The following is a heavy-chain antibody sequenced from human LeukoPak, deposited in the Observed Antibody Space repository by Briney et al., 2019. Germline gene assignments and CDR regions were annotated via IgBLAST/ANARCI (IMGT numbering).Heavy chain of an antibody. J-gene: IGHJ4*02. CDR3: AREPPDTAMVMDFDY. CDR2: ISSSSSYI. Sequence: GGSLRLSCAASGFTFSSYSMNWVRQAPGKGLEWVSSISSSSSYIYYADSVKGRFTISRDNAKNSLYLQMNSLRAEDTAVYYCAREPPDTAMVMDFDYWGQGTLATVSS. CDR1: GFTFSSYS. D-gene: IGHD5-18*01. V-gene: IGHV3-21*01.